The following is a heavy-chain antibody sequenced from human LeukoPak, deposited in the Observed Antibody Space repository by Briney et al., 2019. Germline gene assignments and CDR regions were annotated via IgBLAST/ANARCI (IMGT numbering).Heavy chain of an antibody. CDR3: ARGPSSGWYGFAY. J-gene: IGHJ4*02. CDR2: ISSSGTTI. Sequence: GRSLRLSCGASGFTFSIYEVSWVRQAPGKWLEWVSYISSSGTTIYYADSVKGRFTISRDNAKNSLYLQMNSLRAEDTAVYYCARGPSSGWYGFAYWGQGTLVTVSS. V-gene: IGHV3-48*03. D-gene: IGHD6-19*01. CDR1: GFTFSIYE.